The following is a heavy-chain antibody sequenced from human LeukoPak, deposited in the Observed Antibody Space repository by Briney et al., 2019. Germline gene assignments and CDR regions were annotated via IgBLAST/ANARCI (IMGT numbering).Heavy chain of an antibody. D-gene: IGHD1-1*01. V-gene: IGHV4-39*07. CDR2: MFYTGSA. CDR3: AKSYNWNAEYYFDY. CDR1: DDSFTSYSHY. J-gene: IGHJ4*02. Sequence: SSETLSLTCSVSDDSFTSYSHYWGWIRQPPGKGLEWIGSMFYTGSAYYNPSPKSRVTISIDTSKNHFSLKLSSVTAADTALYYCAKSYNWNAEYYFDYWGQGTLVTVSS.